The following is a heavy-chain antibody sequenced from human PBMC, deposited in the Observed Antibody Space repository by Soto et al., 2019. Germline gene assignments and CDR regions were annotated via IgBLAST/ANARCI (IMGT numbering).Heavy chain of an antibody. Sequence: GESLKISCRASGYRFSSYWIGWVRQMPGKGLEWMVIIHPSDSDTRYSQSFQGKVNTSVDKSINTAYLQWISLKASDTAMYYCARSYYDFWSDYFDPWGQGTRVTVS. V-gene: IGHV5-51*01. D-gene: IGHD3-3*01. CDR1: GYRFSSYW. CDR3: ARSYYDFWSDYFDP. CDR2: IHPSDSDT. J-gene: IGHJ4*02.